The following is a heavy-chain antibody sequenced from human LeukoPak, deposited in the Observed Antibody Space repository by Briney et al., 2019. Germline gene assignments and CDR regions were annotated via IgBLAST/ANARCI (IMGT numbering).Heavy chain of an antibody. CDR3: AKREDTAIALDY. V-gene: IGHV3-23*01. CDR2: ITGSGLTT. CDR1: GFTFSTYA. Sequence: PGGSLRLSCVASGFTFSTYAMSWVRQAPGKGLEWVSAITGSGLTTFYADSVKGRFSISRDNSRNMLLLQVNSLRVEDTAIYYCAKREDTAIALDYWGQGTLVTVSS. D-gene: IGHD5-18*01. J-gene: IGHJ4*02.